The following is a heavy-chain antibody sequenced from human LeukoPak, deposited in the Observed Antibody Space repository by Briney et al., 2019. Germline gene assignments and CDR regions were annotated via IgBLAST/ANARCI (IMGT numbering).Heavy chain of an antibody. Sequence: PGGSLRLSCTASGFTFGDYAMSWVRQAPEKGLEWVGFIRSKAYGGTTEYAASVKGRFTISRDDSKSIAYLQMNSLKTEDTAVYYCTRVADYDSRPLFDYWGQGTLVTVSS. D-gene: IGHD3-22*01. CDR1: GFTFGDYA. J-gene: IGHJ4*02. CDR2: IRSKAYGGTT. V-gene: IGHV3-49*04. CDR3: TRVADYDSRPLFDY.